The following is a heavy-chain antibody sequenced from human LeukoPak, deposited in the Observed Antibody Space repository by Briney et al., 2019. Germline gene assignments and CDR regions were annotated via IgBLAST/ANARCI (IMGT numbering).Heavy chain of an antibody. CDR3: AREVGDYVWGSYRPLDY. J-gene: IGHJ4*02. CDR1: GGTFSSYA. Sequence: ASVKVSCKASGGTFSSYAISWVRQAPGQGLEWMGRIIPILGIANYAQKFQGRVTIAADKSTSTAYMELSSLRSEDTAVYYCAREVGDYVWGSYRPLDYWGQGTLVTVSS. D-gene: IGHD3-16*02. V-gene: IGHV1-69*04. CDR2: IIPILGIA.